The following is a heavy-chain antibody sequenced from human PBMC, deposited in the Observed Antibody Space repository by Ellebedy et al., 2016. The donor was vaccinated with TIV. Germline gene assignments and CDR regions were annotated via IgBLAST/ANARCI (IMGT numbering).Heavy chain of an antibody. D-gene: IGHD2-21*02. CDR1: GFTFSSYA. J-gene: IGHJ6*02. V-gene: IGHV3-30-3*01. CDR3: ARDGDENCGGDCYYYYYGMDV. CDR2: ISYDGSNK. Sequence: PGGSLRLSCAASGFTFSSYAMHWVRQAPGKGLEWVAVISYDGSNKYYADSVKGRFTISRDNSKNTLYLQMNSLRAEDTAVYYWARDGDENCGGDCYYYYYGMDVWGQGTTVTVSS.